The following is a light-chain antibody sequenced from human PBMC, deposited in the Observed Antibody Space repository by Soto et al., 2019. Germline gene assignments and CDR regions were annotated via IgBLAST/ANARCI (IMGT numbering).Light chain of an antibody. CDR3: VYYGSPWT. CDR1: QSVSSSY. J-gene: IGKJ1*01. Sequence: NVLQQSPGTVSLPPGERATPSCRASQSVSSSYLAWYKQKPGQAPRLLIYGASSRATGIPDRFSGSGSGTDFTLTIRRLEPEDLAVDYCVYYGSPWTSGQGTKGAIK. CDR2: GAS. V-gene: IGKV3-20*01.